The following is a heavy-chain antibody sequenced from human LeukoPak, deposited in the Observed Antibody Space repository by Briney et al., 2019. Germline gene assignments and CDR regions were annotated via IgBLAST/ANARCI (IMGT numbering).Heavy chain of an antibody. CDR2: ITHNGGT. Sequence: SETLSLTCAVYGGSFRGYFWGWVRQTPGKGLEWLGEITHNGGTNYMPSLSGRVSVFQDVSKNQFSLKLSSVTAADAGVYYCARGNSGSHWGDHYFYMDVWGKGTTVIVSS. D-gene: IGHD1-26*01. J-gene: IGHJ6*03. CDR1: GGSFRGYF. CDR3: ARGNSGSHWGDHYFYMDV. V-gene: IGHV4-34*01.